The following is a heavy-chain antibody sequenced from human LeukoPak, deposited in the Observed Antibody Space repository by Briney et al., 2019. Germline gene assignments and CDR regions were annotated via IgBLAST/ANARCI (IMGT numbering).Heavy chain of an antibody. D-gene: IGHD2-2*01. Sequence: PSETLSLTCAVYGGSFGGYYWSWIRQPPGKGLEWIGEINHSGSTNYNPSLKSRVTISVDTSKNQFSLKLSSVTAADTAVYYCARLPSSVVVPAAIRYYYGMDVWGKGTTVTVSS. CDR2: INHSGST. V-gene: IGHV4-34*01. CDR1: GGSFGGYY. CDR3: ARLPSSVVVPAAIRYYYGMDV. J-gene: IGHJ6*04.